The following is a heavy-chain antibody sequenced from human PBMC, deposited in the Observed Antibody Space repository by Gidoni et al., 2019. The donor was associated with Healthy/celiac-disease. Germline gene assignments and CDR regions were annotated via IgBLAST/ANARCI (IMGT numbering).Heavy chain of an antibody. CDR1: GFTFSSYW. J-gene: IGHJ6*02. CDR3: ARAGGSGSYFHYYYYYGMDV. V-gene: IGHV3-7*03. D-gene: IGHD1-26*01. Sequence: EVQLVESGGGLVQPGGSLRLSCAASGFTFSSYWMSWVRQAPGKGLEWVANIKQVGSEKYYVDSVKGRFTISRDNAKNSLYLQMNSLRAEDTAVYYCARAGGSGSYFHYYYYYGMDVWGQGTTVTVSS. CDR2: IKQVGSEK.